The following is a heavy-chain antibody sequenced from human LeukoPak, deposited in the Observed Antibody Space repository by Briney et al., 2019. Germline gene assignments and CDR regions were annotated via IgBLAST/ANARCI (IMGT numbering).Heavy chain of an antibody. V-gene: IGHV6-1*01. CDR3: ARDAYRSLE. Sequence: SQTLSLTCAISGDSVSSDNSAWMWIRQSPSRGLEWLGRTYYRSRWFRDYAISVKSRITINPDTSKNQFSLQLNSVTPEDTAVYYCARDAYRSLEWGQGTLVTVSS. CDR1: GDSVSSDNSA. D-gene: IGHD6-19*01. CDR2: TYYRSRWFR. J-gene: IGHJ4*02.